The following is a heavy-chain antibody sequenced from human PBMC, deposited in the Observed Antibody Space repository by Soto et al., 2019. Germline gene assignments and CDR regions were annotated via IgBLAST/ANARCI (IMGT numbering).Heavy chain of an antibody. CDR1: VFVFKYYE. CDR2: ISNSGNTI. V-gene: IGHV3-48*03. CDR3: PRDIDNRAYYYGLDV. J-gene: IGHJ6*02. Sequence: GGSLLLYCVASVFVFKYYEMNWVGQAPGKGLEWISYISNSGNTIYVADSMRGRFTISRDNAKNSLFLQMNSLRADDTAVYYCPRDIDNRAYYYGLDVWGQGTPFTVSS. D-gene: IGHD1-20*01.